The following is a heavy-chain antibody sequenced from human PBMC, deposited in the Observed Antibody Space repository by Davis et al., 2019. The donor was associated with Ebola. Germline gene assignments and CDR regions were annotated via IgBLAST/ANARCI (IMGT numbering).Heavy chain of an antibody. V-gene: IGHV1-2*06. CDR2: IYPKTGRA. J-gene: IGHJ6*04. Sequence: AASVKVSCKASGYTFSDYYIHWVRQAPGQGLAWMGRIYPKTGRAFYAQKFEGRVTMTRDTSMSTFYMELSWLRSDDTAMYYCARVFLYGMDVWGKGTTVTVSP. D-gene: IGHD2-21*01. CDR1: GYTFSDYY. CDR3: ARVFLYGMDV.